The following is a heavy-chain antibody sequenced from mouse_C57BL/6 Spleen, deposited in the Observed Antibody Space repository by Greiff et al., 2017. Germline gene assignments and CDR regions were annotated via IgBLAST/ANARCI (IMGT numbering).Heavy chain of an antibody. Sequence: VQLQQSGAELVKPGASVKLSCTASGFNIKDYYMHWVKQRTEQGLEWIGRIDPEDGETKYAPKFPGKATITADTSSNTAYLQLSSLTSEDTAVYYCARWDDGYSYAMDYWGQGTSVTVSS. J-gene: IGHJ4*01. CDR1: GFNIKDYY. D-gene: IGHD2-3*01. V-gene: IGHV14-2*01. CDR2: IDPEDGET. CDR3: ARWDDGYSYAMDY.